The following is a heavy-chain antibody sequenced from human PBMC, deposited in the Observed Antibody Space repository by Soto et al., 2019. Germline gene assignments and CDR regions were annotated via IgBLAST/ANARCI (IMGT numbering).Heavy chain of an antibody. Sequence: PSETLSLTCTVSGGSISSYYWSWIRQPPGKGLEWIGYIYYTGSTNYNPSLKSRVTISVDTSKNQFSLKLSSVTAAETAVYYCARGDGSGYQFFAYWGQGTPVTVSS. CDR2: IYYTGST. CDR1: GGSISSYY. D-gene: IGHD3-22*01. J-gene: IGHJ4*02. CDR3: ARGDGSGYQFFAY. V-gene: IGHV4-59*08.